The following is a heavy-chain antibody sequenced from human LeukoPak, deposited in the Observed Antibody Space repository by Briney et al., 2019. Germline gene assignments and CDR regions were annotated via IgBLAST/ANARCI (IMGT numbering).Heavy chain of an antibody. J-gene: IGHJ6*02. CDR1: GFSLSTSGVG. Sequence: SGPTLVNPTQTLTLTCTFSGFSLSTSGVGVGWIRQPPGKALEWLALIYWNNDKRYSPSLKSRLTTTKDTSKNQVVLTMTNMDPVDTATYYCAHINDFWSGYSPYYGMDVWGQGTTVTVSS. CDR3: AHINDFWSGYSPYYGMDV. D-gene: IGHD3-3*01. CDR2: IYWNNDK. V-gene: IGHV2-5*01.